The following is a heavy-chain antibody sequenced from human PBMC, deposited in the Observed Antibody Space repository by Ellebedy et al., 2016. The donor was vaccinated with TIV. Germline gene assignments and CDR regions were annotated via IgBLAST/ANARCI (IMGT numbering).Heavy chain of an antibody. CDR3: ARALDWDSSSEY. CDR2: TSSRSKWFN. V-gene: IGHV6-1*01. CDR1: GDSVSSNGAA. J-gene: IGHJ4*02. D-gene: IGHD3-22*01. Sequence: SQTLSLTCAISGDSVSSNGAAWNWIRQSPSRGLDGLGITSSRSKWFNEYAVSVKRRITISPDTSKNQFALQRNSVTPDDTAVYYCARALDWDSSSEYWGQGTLVTVSS.